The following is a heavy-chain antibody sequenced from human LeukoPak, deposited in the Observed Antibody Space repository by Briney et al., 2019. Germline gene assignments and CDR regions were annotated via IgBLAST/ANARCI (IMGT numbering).Heavy chain of an antibody. V-gene: IGHV3-30*18. D-gene: IGHD2-2*01. CDR2: ISHDGSDT. CDR1: GFTFDTYG. CDR3: AKGGYCSATRCYVGKGMDD. Sequence: GGSLRLSCAASGFTFDTYGMHWVRQAPGKGLEWVAVISHDGSDTYCADSVKGRFTISRDNSKNTVSLQVNSLRAEDTAAYYCAKGGYCSATRCYVGKGMDDWGQGTLVTVSS. J-gene: IGHJ4*02.